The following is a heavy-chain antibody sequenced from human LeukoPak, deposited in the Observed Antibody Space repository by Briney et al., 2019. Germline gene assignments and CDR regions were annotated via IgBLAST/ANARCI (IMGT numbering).Heavy chain of an antibody. Sequence: GGSLRLSCAASGFTFSSYAMHWVRQAPGKGLEGVAVISYDGSNKYYADSVKGRFTISRDNSKNKLYLQMNSLRAEDTAVYYCAREGLDYYDSSGYLSFDYWGQGTLVTVSS. CDR3: AREGLDYYDSSGYLSFDY. J-gene: IGHJ4*02. D-gene: IGHD3-22*01. CDR2: ISYDGSNK. CDR1: GFTFSSYA. V-gene: IGHV3-30-3*01.